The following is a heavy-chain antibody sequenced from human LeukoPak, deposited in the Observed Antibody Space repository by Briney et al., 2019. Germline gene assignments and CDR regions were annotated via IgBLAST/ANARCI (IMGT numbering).Heavy chain of an antibody. CDR1: GFTFSSYA. D-gene: IGHD2-15*01. CDR2: IRSKANSYAT. J-gene: IGHJ4*02. Sequence: PGGSLRLSCAASGFTFSSYAMTWVRQASGKGLEWVGRIRSKANSYATAYAASVKGRFTISRDDSKNTAYLQMNSLKTEDTAVYYCTRPYCSGGSCYFDYWGQGTLVTVSS. V-gene: IGHV3-73*01. CDR3: TRPYCSGGSCYFDY.